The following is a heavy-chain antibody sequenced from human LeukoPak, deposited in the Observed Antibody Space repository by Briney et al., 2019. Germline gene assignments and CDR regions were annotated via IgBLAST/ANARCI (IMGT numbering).Heavy chain of an antibody. CDR3: ARVRDGYNDAYDI. CDR2: INPSGGST. Sequence: GASVKVSCKASGFTFTNYNMHWVRQAPGQGLEWMGIINPSGGSTNYAQNFQARVTMTRDTSTSTVYMELSSLRSGDTAVYYCARVRDGYNDAYDIWGQGTMVTVPS. J-gene: IGHJ3*02. V-gene: IGHV1-46*01. D-gene: IGHD5-24*01. CDR1: GFTFTNYN.